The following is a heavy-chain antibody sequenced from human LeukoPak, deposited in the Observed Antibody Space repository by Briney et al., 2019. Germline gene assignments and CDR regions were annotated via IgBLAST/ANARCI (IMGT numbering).Heavy chain of an antibody. CDR3: ATDQRYAFDY. CDR2: IRTTAEGAKYA. D-gene: IGHD3-9*01. Sequence: KAGGSLRLSCAASGFSFGDFAMSWVRQAPGKGLEWISNIRTTAEGAKYAYYADSVKGRVTISRDDGKNTLYLHMNSLRDDDTAVYYCATDQRYAFDYWGQGILVTVSS. CDR1: GFSFGDFA. J-gene: IGHJ4*02. V-gene: IGHV3-11*03.